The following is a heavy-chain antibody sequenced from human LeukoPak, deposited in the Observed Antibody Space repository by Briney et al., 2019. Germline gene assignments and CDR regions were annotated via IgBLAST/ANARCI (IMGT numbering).Heavy chain of an antibody. CDR3: ASGVTVTGDY. D-gene: IGHD4-17*01. V-gene: IGHV3-21*01. J-gene: IGHJ4*02. CDR2: ISSSSSYI. CDR1: GFTFSSYA. Sequence: KSGGSLRLSCAASGFTFSSYAMSWVRQAPGKGLEWVSSISSSSSYIYYADSVKGRFTISRDNAKNSLYLQMNSLRAEDTAVYYCASGVTVTGDYWGQGTLVTVSS.